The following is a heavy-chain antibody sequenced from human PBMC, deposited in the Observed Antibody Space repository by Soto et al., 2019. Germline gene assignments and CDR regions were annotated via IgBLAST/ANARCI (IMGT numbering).Heavy chain of an antibody. J-gene: IGHJ5*02. CDR2: INSDVSGT. Sequence: GGSLRLSCAASGFTFSGYWMHWVRQAPGKGLVWVSRINSDVSGTSYADSVKGRFTISRDNAKNTLFLQMNSLRAEDTAVYYCARSAIQLWFLSSWGQGTLVTVSS. CDR1: GFTFSGYW. CDR3: ARSAIQLWFLSS. V-gene: IGHV3-74*01. D-gene: IGHD5-18*01.